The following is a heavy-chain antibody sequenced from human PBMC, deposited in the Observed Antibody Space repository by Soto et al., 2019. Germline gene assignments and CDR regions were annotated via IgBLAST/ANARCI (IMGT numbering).Heavy chain of an antibody. Sequence: QVQLQESGPGLVKPSETLYLTCTGSGGSISSYYWRWIRQPPGTGLEWIGYIYYSGSTNYKPSLKGRVSGSVDPSTNQVSLMRISVTAAAPAVYYWVRLWGGTCDYGGQGPLGTFSS. D-gene: IGHD3-3*01. V-gene: IGHV4-59*01. CDR3: VRLWGGTCDY. CDR1: GGSISSYY. J-gene: IGHJ4*02. CDR2: IYYSGST.